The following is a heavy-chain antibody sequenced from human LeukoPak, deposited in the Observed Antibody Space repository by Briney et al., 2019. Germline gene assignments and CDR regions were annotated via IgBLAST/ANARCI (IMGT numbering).Heavy chain of an antibody. CDR3: ARADYDSSGYYSHGVY. CDR1: GFTVSSNY. D-gene: IGHD3-22*01. V-gene: IGHV3-53*01. CDR2: IYSGGST. J-gene: IGHJ4*02. Sequence: PGGSMRLSCAASGFTVSSNYMSWVRQAPGKGLEWVSVIYSGGSTYYADSVKGRFTISRDNSKNTLYLQMNSLRADDTAVYYCARADYDSSGYYSHGVYWGQGTLVTVSS.